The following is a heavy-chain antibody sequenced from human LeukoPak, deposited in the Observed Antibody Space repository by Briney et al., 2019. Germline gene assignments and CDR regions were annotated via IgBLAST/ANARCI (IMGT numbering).Heavy chain of an antibody. CDR2: ISSGSSYI. J-gene: IGHJ4*02. V-gene: IGHV3-21*01. CDR3: ARSPRGYSSGYHSNHFDY. CDR1: GFTLSSYS. D-gene: IGHD5-18*01. Sequence: AGGSPRLSCAASGFTLSSYSMNWVRQAPGKGLEWVSSISSGSSYIYYADSVKGRFTISRDNAKNSLYLQMNSLRAEDTAVYYCARSPRGYSSGYHSNHFDYWGQGTLVTVSS.